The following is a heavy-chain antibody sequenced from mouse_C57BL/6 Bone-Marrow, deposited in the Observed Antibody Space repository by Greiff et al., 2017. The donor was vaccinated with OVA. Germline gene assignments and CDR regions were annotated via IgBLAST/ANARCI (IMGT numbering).Heavy chain of an antibody. D-gene: IGHD1-1*01. CDR2: ISNLAYSI. CDR1: GFTFSDYG. CDR3: ARHGDYGRSYAMDY. J-gene: IGHJ4*01. V-gene: IGHV5-15*01. Sequence: EVMLVESGGGLVQPGGSLKLSCAASGFTFSDYGMAWVRQAPRKGPEWVAFISNLAYSIYYADTVTGRFTISRENAKNTLYLEMSSLRSEDTAMYYCARHGDYGRSYAMDYWGQGTSVTVSS.